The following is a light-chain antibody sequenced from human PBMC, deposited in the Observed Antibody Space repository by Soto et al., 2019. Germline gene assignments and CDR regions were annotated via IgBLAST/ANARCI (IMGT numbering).Light chain of an antibody. J-gene: IGKJ3*01. V-gene: IGKV1-33*01. CDR2: DAS. CDR1: QDISNY. CDR3: QQYDNLPFT. Sequence: DIQMTQSPSSLSASVGERVTITCQASQDISNYLNWYQQKPGKAPKLLIYDASNLETGVPSRFSGSGSGTDFTFTISILQPEDIATYYCQQYDNLPFTFGPGTKVDIK.